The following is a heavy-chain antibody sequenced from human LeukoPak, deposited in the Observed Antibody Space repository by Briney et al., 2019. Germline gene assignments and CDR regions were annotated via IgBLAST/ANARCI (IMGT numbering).Heavy chain of an antibody. V-gene: IGHV4-39*07. CDR2: IYYSGST. Sequence: PSETLSLTCAVSGGSISSNSYYWGWIRQPPGKGLEWIGSIYYSGSTYYKSSLKSRVTMSVDTSKNQFSLKLSSVTAADTAVYYCARAYYDYVWGSGYYYYYYMDVWGKGTTVTVSS. CDR1: GGSISSNSYY. CDR3: ARAYYDYVWGSGYYYYYYMDV. J-gene: IGHJ6*03. D-gene: IGHD3-16*01.